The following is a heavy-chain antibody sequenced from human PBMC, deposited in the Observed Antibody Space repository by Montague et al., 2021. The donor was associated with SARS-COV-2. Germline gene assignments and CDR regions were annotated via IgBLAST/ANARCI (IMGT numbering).Heavy chain of an antibody. CDR2: LNEDGRIT. CDR1: GFDFIRNW. D-gene: IGHD5-12*01. J-gene: IGHJ1*01. CDR3: VRDLAGVRGY. V-gene: IGHV3-74*01. Sequence: SLRLSCAASGFDFIRNWMHWVRQAPREGLVWVSRLNEDGRITNYADSVRGRFTISRDNAQNILYLQMNSLRVEDTAVYYCVRDLAGVRGYWGPGTLATVSS.